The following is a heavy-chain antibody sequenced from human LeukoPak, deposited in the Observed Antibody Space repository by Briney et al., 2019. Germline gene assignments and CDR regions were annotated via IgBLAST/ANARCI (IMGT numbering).Heavy chain of an antibody. Sequence: PGRSLRLSCAASGFTFSSYAMHWVRQAPGKGLEWVAVISYDGSNKYYADSVKGRFTISRDNSKNTLYLQMNSLRAEDTAVYYCAREYYYGSGVDAFDIWGQGTMVTVSS. CDR1: GFTFSSYA. J-gene: IGHJ3*02. V-gene: IGHV3-30-3*01. CDR3: AREYYYGSGVDAFDI. CDR2: ISYDGSNK. D-gene: IGHD3-10*01.